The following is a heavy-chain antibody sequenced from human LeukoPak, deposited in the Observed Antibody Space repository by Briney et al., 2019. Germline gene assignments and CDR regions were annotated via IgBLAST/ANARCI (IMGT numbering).Heavy chain of an antibody. D-gene: IGHD3-22*01. Sequence: SETLSLTCAVSGASISTNTWWSWVRQPPGKGLEWIGEIYHSGSTNYNPSLKSRVTISVDRSKNQFSLKLSSVTAADTAVYYCARDGNYYYDSSGYSPGFDPWGQGTLVTVSS. V-gene: IGHV4-4*02. CDR2: IYHSGST. J-gene: IGHJ5*02. CDR1: GASISTNTW. CDR3: ARDGNYYYDSSGYSPGFDP.